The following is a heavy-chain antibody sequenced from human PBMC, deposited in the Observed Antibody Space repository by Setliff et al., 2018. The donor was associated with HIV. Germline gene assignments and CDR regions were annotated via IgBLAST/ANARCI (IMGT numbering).Heavy chain of an antibody. D-gene: IGHD2-2*01. Sequence: SETLSLTCTVSGGSISRSSYYWGWIRQPPGKGLEWIGSIYYSGSTYYNPSLKSRVTVSVDTSKNQVSLKLSSVTAADTAVYYCASRVLGYCRSTSCLNWFDPCGQGTLVTVSS. CDR1: GGSISRSSYY. CDR3: ASRVLGYCRSTSCLNWFDP. J-gene: IGHJ5*02. V-gene: IGHV4-39*01. CDR2: IYYSGST.